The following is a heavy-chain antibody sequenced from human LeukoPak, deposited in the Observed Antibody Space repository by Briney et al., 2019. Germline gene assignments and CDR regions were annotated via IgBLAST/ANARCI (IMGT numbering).Heavy chain of an antibody. Sequence: PSQTLSLTCTVSGGSISSGGYYWSWIRQPPGKGLEGIGYIYHSGSTYYNPSLKSRVTISVDRSKNQFSLKLSSVTAADTAVYYCAAYSSSPSGYFDLWGRGTLVTVSS. CDR2: IYHSGST. J-gene: IGHJ2*01. CDR3: AAYSSSPSGYFDL. CDR1: GGSISSGGYY. D-gene: IGHD6-13*01. V-gene: IGHV4-30-2*01.